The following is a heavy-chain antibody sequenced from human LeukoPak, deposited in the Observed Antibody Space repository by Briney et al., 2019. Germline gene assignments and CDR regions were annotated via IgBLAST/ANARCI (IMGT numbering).Heavy chain of an antibody. CDR2: IYTSGST. Sequence: SQTLSLTCTVSGGSISRGSYYWSWIRQPAGKGLEWIGRIYTSGSTNYNPSLKSRVTISVDTSKNQFSLKLSSVTAADTAVYYCATERDLPHYYNYYFDYWGQGTLVTVSS. J-gene: IGHJ4*02. CDR3: ATERDLPHYYNYYFDY. V-gene: IGHV4-61*02. CDR1: GGSISRGSYY. D-gene: IGHD3-3*01.